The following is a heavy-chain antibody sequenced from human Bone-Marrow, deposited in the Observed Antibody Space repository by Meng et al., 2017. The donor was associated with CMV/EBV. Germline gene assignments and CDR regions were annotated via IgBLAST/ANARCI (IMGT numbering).Heavy chain of an antibody. Sequence: SETLSLTCAVSGGTFSSDYWWCWVRQTPGKGLQWLGELHDSGTTTYNSSLNSRVTYSLDNSKDKFSLKLTSVTVADTAVYYCARKGHYSLDPWSQGTLVTVSS. CDR2: LHDSGTT. CDR3: ARKGHYSLDP. CDR1: GGTFSSDYW. V-gene: IGHV4-4*02. D-gene: IGHD3-22*01. J-gene: IGHJ5*02.